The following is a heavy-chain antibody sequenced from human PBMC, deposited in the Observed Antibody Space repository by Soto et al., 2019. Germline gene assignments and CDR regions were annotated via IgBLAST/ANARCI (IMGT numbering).Heavy chain of an antibody. CDR1: GFTFSSYA. D-gene: IGHD3-22*01. Sequence: PGGSLRLSCAASGFTFSSYAMSRVRQAPGKGLEWVSAISGSGGSTYYADSVKGRFTISRDNSKNTLYLQMNSLRAEDTAVYYCANNRRYYDSSGYYSAEYFQHWGQGTLVTVSS. J-gene: IGHJ1*01. CDR2: ISGSGGST. V-gene: IGHV3-23*01. CDR3: ANNRRYYDSSGYYSAEYFQH.